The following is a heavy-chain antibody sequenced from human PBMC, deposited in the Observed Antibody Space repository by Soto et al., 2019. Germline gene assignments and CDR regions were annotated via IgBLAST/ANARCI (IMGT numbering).Heavy chain of an antibody. CDR1: GFTFSSYG. CDR3: ARDLGGFGESGEDY. J-gene: IGHJ4*02. D-gene: IGHD3-10*01. Sequence: QVQLVESGGGVVQPGRSLRFSCAASGFTFSSYGMHWVRQAPGKGLEWVAVIWYDGSNKYYADSVKGRFTISRDNSKNTLYLQMNSLRAEDTAVYYCARDLGGFGESGEDYWGQGTLVTVSS. V-gene: IGHV3-33*01. CDR2: IWYDGSNK.